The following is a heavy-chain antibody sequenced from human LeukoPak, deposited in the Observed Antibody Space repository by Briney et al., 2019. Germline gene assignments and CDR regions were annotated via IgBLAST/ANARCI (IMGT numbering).Heavy chain of an antibody. CDR1: GFTFSSYA. V-gene: IGHV3-64D*06. D-gene: IGHD2-2*01. CDR2: ISSNGGST. Sequence: GGSLRLSCSASGFTFSSYAMHWVRQAPGKGLEYVSAISSNGGSTYYADSVKGRFTISRGNSKNTLYLQMSSLRAEDTAVYYCGKDVVPAAIYDHYFDYWGQGTLVTVSS. J-gene: IGHJ4*02. CDR3: GKDVVPAAIYDHYFDY.